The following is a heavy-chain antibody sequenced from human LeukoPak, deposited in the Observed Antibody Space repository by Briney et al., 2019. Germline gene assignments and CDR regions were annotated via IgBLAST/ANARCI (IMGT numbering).Heavy chain of an antibody. D-gene: IGHD6-19*01. V-gene: IGHV3-53*05. CDR3: ARGCSSGWYRYYFDY. J-gene: IGHJ4*02. CDR2: IYGGGNI. CDR1: GFTVSSNY. Sequence: GGSLRLSCAASGFTVSSNYMNWVRQAPGKGLEWVSVIYGGGNIYYADSVKGRFTISRDNSKNTLYLQMNSLRAKDTAVYYRARGCSSGWYRYYFDYWGQGTLVTVSS.